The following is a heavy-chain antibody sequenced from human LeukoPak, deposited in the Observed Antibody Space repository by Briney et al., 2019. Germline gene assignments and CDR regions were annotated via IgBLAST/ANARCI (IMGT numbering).Heavy chain of an antibody. Sequence: SDTLSLTCTVSGDSITGFYWSWIRQPPGEGLEWIGYIYSSGSTYYNPSLKSRVTISVDTSKNQFSLKLSSVTAADTAFYYCTRRRWTFDYWGQGTLVTVSS. CDR1: GDSITGFY. CDR3: TRRRWTFDY. J-gene: IGHJ4*02. V-gene: IGHV4-59*08. CDR2: IYSSGST. D-gene: IGHD3/OR15-3a*01.